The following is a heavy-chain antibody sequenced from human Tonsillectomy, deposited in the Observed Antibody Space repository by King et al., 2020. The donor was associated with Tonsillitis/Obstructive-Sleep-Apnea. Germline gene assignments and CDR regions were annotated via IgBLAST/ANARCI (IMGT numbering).Heavy chain of an antibody. J-gene: IGHJ6*03. V-gene: IGHV3-15*01. CDR1: GFTFSNAW. CDR3: TTAYYDFVYYFYYMDV. Sequence: VQLVEAGGGLVKPGGSLRLSCAASGFTFSNAWMSWVRQAPGKGLEWVGRIKSKTDGGTRDYAAPVKGRFTISRDYLQMNSLKTEDTAVYYCTTAYYDFVYYFYYMDVWGKGTTVTVSS. CDR2: IKSKTDGGTR. D-gene: IGHD3-3*01.